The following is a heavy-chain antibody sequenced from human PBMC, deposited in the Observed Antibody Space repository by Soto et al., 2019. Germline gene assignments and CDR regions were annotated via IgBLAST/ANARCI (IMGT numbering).Heavy chain of an antibody. CDR3: ANGYCTGTSRNIEHYNWFDP. J-gene: IGHJ5*02. D-gene: IGHD2-8*02. V-gene: IGHV3-23*01. CDR2: ISGSGAYT. Sequence: EVQLLESGGGLVQPGGSLRLSCAASGFTFSSYAMSWVRQAPGKGLEWVSAISGSGAYTYYADSVKGRFTISRDNSKNTLYLQLNSLRAEDTAVYYCANGYCTGTSRNIEHYNWFDPWGQGTLVTVSS. CDR1: GFTFSSYA.